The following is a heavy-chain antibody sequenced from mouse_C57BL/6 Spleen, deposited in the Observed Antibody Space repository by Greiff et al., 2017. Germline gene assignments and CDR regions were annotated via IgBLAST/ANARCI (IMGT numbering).Heavy chain of an antibody. V-gene: IGHV1-69*01. Sequence: QVHVKQPGAELVMPGASVKLSCKASGYTFTSYWMHWVKQRPGHGLEWIGEIDPSDSYTNYNRKFKGKSTLTADKSSSTAYMHLSSLTSEDSAVYFCASRNYYDSSDCAFDYWGQGTTVTVSS. J-gene: IGHJ4*01. D-gene: IGHD1-1*01. CDR1: GYTFTSYW. CDR2: IDPSDSYT. CDR3: ASRNYYDSSDCAFDY.